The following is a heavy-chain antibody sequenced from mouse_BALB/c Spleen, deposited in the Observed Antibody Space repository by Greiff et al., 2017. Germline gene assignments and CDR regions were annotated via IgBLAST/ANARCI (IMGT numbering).Heavy chain of an antibody. Sequence: VQLQQSGPELVKPGASVKISCKASGYAFSSSWMNWVKQRPGQGLEWIGRIYPGDGDTNYNGKFKGKATLTADKSSSTAYMQLSSLTSVDSAVYFCARFTTATWFAYWGQGTLVTVSA. CDR1: GYAFSSSW. CDR2: IYPGDGDT. V-gene: IGHV1-82*01. D-gene: IGHD1-2*01. J-gene: IGHJ3*01. CDR3: ARFTTATWFAY.